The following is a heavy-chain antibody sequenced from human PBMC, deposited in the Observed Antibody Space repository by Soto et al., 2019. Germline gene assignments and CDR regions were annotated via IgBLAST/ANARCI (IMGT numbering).Heavy chain of an antibody. V-gene: IGHV3-11*04. CDR2: ISSSGSTI. J-gene: IGHJ4*02. Sequence: LSLTCAVYGGSFSGYYWSWIRQPPGKGLEWVSYISSSGSTIFYADSVKGRFTISRDNAKNSLYLQMNSLRAEDTAVYYCARDRGTVTTSYWGQGTLVTVSS. CDR1: GGSFSGYY. CDR3: ARDRGTVTTSY. D-gene: IGHD4-4*01.